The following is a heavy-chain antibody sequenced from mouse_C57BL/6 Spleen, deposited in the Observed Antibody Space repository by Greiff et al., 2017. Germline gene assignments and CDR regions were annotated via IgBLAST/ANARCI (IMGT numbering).Heavy chain of an antibody. CDR1: GYTFTSYW. V-gene: IGHV1-55*01. CDR2: IYPGSGST. Sequence: QVQLQQPGAELVKPGASVKMSCKASGYTFTSYWITWVKQRPGQGLEWIGDIYPGSGSTNYNEKFKSKATLTVDTSSSTAYMQRSSQTSEDSAVYYCARKAPWDGYAMDYWGQGTSVTVSS. J-gene: IGHJ4*01. D-gene: IGHD4-1*01. CDR3: ARKAPWDGYAMDY.